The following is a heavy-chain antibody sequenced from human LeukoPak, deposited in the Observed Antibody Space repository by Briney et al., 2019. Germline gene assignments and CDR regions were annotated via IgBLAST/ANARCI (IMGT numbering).Heavy chain of an antibody. V-gene: IGHV1-18*01. D-gene: IGHD2-15*01. Sequence: ASVKVSCKASGYTFTSYGISWVRQAPGQGLEWMGWISAYNGNTNYAQKLQGRVTMTTDTSTSTAYMELRGLRSDDTAVYYCARDDCSRGSCYLDYWGQGTLVTVSS. CDR3: ARDDCSRGSCYLDY. J-gene: IGHJ4*02. CDR1: GYTFTSYG. CDR2: ISAYNGNT.